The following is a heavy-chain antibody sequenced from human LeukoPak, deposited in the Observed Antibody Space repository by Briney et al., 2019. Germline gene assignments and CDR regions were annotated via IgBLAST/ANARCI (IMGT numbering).Heavy chain of an antibody. V-gene: IGHV3-23*01. CDR2: ISGSGGTT. CDR3: AKGGGLSGSYGDY. Sequence: QSGGSLRLSCAASGFTFNNFAMSWVRQAPGEGLEWVSVISGSGGTTYYADSVKGRFTISRDNSKNTLYLQMNSLRAEDTAVYYCAKGGGLSGSYGDYWGQGTLVTVSS. CDR1: GFTFNNFA. D-gene: IGHD1-26*01. J-gene: IGHJ4*02.